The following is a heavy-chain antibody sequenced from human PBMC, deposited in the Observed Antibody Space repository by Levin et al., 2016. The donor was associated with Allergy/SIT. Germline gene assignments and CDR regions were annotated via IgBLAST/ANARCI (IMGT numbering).Heavy chain of an antibody. J-gene: IGHJ6*02. V-gene: IGHV3-30-3*01. CDR2: ISFDGSNK. CDR3: ARELEMATRGMDV. D-gene: IGHD5-24*01. Sequence: WIRQPPGKGLEGLAMISFDGSNKYYADSVKGRFTISRDNSKNTLYLQMNSLRAEDTAVYYCARELEMATRGMDVWGQGTTVTVSS.